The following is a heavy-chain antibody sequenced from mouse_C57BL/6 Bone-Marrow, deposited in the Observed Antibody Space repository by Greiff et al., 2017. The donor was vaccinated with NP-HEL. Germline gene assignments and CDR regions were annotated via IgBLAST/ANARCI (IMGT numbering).Heavy chain of an antibody. Sequence: VQLKQSGAELVRPGASVKLSCTASGFNIKDDYMHWVKQRPEQGLEWIGWIDPENGDTEYASKFQGKATITADTSSNTAYLQLSSLTSEDTAVYYCTTSGVAYWGQGTLVTVSA. CDR1: GFNIKDDY. J-gene: IGHJ3*01. CDR2: IDPENGDT. CDR3: TTSGVAY. D-gene: IGHD3-2*02. V-gene: IGHV14-4*01.